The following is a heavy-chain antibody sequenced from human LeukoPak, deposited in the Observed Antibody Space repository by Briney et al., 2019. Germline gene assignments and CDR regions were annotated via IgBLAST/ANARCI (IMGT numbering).Heavy chain of an antibody. J-gene: IGHJ3*02. CDR2: TSYDGNNK. D-gene: IGHD1-1*01. CDR3: AKARRERLYGNAFDI. V-gene: IGHV3-30*18. Sequence: AGSLTLSWAASGFTLSSYGMHWVRQAPGKGLEWVTVTSYDGNNKYYAASVKGRITISRDNCKNTLDLQMNSMRPEDTAVYYCAKARRERLYGNAFDIWGQGTMVTVSS. CDR1: GFTLSSYG.